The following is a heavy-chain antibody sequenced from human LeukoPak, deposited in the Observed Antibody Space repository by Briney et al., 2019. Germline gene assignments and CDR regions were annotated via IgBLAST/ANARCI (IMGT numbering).Heavy chain of an antibody. CDR1: GFTFSSYS. D-gene: IGHD6-13*01. V-gene: IGHV3-21*01. J-gene: IGHJ3*02. Sequence: PGGSLRLSCAASGFTFSSYSMNWVRQAPGKGLEWVSSISSSGDYIFHADSVKGRFTISRDNAKNSLYLQMNSLRAEDTAVYHCARDVPPAADAFDIWGQGTMVTVSS. CDR2: ISSSGDYI. CDR3: ARDVPPAADAFDI.